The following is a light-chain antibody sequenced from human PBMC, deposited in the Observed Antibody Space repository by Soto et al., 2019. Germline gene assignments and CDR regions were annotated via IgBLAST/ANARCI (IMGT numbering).Light chain of an antibody. V-gene: IGLV2-14*01. CDR2: DVT. Sequence: QSVLTQPASVSGSPGQSITISCTGTSTDVGGYKYVSWYQQHPGKVPKLIIYDVTSRPSGVSDRFSGSKSGNTASLIFSGFQAEDEADYYCISYTGSGTYVFGSGTKVTVL. CDR1: STDVGGYKY. CDR3: ISYTGSGTYV. J-gene: IGLJ1*01.